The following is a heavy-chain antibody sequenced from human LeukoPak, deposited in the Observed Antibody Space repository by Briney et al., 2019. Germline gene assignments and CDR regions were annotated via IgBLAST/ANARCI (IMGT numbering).Heavy chain of an antibody. CDR2: ISYDGSNK. D-gene: IGHD3-3*01. CDR1: GFTFSSYA. CDR3: AKSLGVFGVVPTEFDY. Sequence: GGSLRLSCAASGFTFSSYAMHWVRQAPGKGLEWVAVISYDGSNKYYADSVKGRFTISRDNSKNTLYLQMNSLRAEDTAVYYCAKSLGVFGVVPTEFDYWGQGTLVTVSS. J-gene: IGHJ4*02. V-gene: IGHV3-30-3*02.